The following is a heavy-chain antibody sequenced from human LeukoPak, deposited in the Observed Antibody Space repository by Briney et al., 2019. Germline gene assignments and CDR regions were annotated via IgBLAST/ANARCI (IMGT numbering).Heavy chain of an antibody. Sequence: AGGSLRLSCAASGFTFDDYAMHWVRQAPGKGLEWVSGISWNSGSIGYADSVKGRFTISRDNAKNSLYLQMNSLRAEDTALYYCAKCSPSYSSGCSFQHWGQGTLVTVSS. J-gene: IGHJ1*01. V-gene: IGHV3-9*01. D-gene: IGHD6-19*01. CDR2: ISWNSGSI. CDR3: AKCSPSYSSGCSFQH. CDR1: GFTFDDYA.